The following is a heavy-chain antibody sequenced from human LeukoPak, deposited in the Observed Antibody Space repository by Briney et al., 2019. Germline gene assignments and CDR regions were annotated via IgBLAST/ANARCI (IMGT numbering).Heavy chain of an antibody. CDR1: GFTFSSYW. CDR2: IKQDGSEK. CDR3: ARDGGYYYGSGRELGDY. Sequence: PGGSLRLSCAASGFTFSSYWMSWVRQAPGKGLEWVANIKQDGSEKYYVDSVKGRFTISRDNAKNSLYLQMNSLRAEDTAAYYCARDGGYYYGSGRELGDYWGQGTLVTVSS. D-gene: IGHD3-10*01. J-gene: IGHJ4*02. V-gene: IGHV3-7*01.